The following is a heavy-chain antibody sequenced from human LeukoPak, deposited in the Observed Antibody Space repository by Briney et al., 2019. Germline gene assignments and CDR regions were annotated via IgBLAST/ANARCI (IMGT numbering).Heavy chain of an antibody. Sequence: PSETLSLTCTVSGGSISNYYWSWIRQPPGKGLEWIGYIYSSGSTDYNPSLKSRVTISVDTSKKQFSLMLSSVTAADTAVYYCARRYRSSWYVEGYFDYWGQGTLVTVSS. D-gene: IGHD6-13*01. V-gene: IGHV4-59*08. CDR2: IYSSGST. CDR3: ARRYRSSWYVEGYFDY. CDR1: GGSISNYY. J-gene: IGHJ4*02.